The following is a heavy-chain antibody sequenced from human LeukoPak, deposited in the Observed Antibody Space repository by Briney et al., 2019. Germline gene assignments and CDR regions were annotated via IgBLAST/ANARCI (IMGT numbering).Heavy chain of an antibody. Sequence: GGSLRLSCAASGFTFSSYWMSWVRQAPGKGLEWVANIKQDGSEKYYVDSVKGRFTISRDNAKNSLYLQMNSLRAEDTAVYYCARREYSSSSGRNYYYYYMDVWGKGTTVTVSS. CDR2: IKQDGSEK. CDR1: GFTFSSYW. CDR3: ARREYSSSSGRNYYYYYMDV. J-gene: IGHJ6*03. D-gene: IGHD6-6*01. V-gene: IGHV3-7*01.